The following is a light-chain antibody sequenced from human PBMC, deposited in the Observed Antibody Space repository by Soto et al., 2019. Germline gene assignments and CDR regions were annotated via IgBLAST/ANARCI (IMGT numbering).Light chain of an antibody. Sequence: DIQMSQSPSTLSASVGDSVTITCRASRDIGSDLSWYQQKPGKAPQLLIYAASNLQSGVPSRFRGSGSGTKFTLTISSLQPEDFATYYCQQSYNAVSWTFGQGTKVDNK. J-gene: IGKJ1*01. CDR1: RDIGSD. V-gene: IGKV1-39*01. CDR2: AAS. CDR3: QQSYNAVSWT.